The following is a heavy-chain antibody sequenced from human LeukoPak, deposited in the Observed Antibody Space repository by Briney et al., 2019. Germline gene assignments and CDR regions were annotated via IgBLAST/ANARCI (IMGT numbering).Heavy chain of an antibody. CDR1: GFTFSSYE. Sequence: GGSLRLSCAASGFTFSSYEMNWVRQAPGKGLEWVSYISSSGSTIYYADSVKGRFTISRDNAKNSLYLQMNSLRAEDTAVYYCAREKRSYGYTAGYYYYYYMDVWGKGTTVTVSS. V-gene: IGHV3-48*03. CDR3: AREKRSYGYTAGYYYYYYMDV. CDR2: ISSSGSTI. D-gene: IGHD5-18*01. J-gene: IGHJ6*03.